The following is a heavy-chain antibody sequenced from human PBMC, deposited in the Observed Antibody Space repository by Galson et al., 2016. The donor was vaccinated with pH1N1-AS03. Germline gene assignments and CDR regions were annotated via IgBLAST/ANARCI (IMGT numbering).Heavy chain of an antibody. CDR3: AIGKWLGELAYYYYGMDV. Sequence: SVKVSCKASGDTFSSYSLSWVRQAPGQGLEWLGGIIPVSGTTNYGQKFQGRFTITADKSTTTAFMELTSLRYGDTAVYYCAIGKWLGELAYYYYGMDVWGQGTTVTVSS. D-gene: IGHD3-10*01. CDR2: IIPVSGTT. CDR1: GDTFSSYS. J-gene: IGHJ6*02. V-gene: IGHV1-69*06.